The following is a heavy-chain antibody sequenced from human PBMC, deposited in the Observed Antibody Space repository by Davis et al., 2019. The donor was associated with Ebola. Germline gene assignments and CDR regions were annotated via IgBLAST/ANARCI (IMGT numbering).Heavy chain of an antibody. D-gene: IGHD3-16*01. Sequence: ASVKVSCKASGYPFTDFAINWLRQAPGQRFEWLGWITTNTASPTYARGFSERFVFSLDTSVDTAFLQINNLRAEDTAIYYCARGMGELALNSGQGTLVTVSS. CDR2: ITTNTASP. CDR1: GYPFTDFA. CDR3: ARGMGELALN. J-gene: IGHJ4*02. V-gene: IGHV7-4-1*02.